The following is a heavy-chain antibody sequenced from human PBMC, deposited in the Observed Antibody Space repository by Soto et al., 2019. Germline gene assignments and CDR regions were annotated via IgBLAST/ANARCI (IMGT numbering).Heavy chain of an antibody. V-gene: IGHV3-48*03. J-gene: IGHJ3*02. CDR1: GFTFSSYD. D-gene: IGHD3-22*01. Sequence: GGSLRRSCAASGFTFSSYDMNWVRQAPGQWLEWVSYISSSGSTIYYADSVKGRFTISRDNAKNSLYLQMNSLRAEDTAVYYCARGDRYYDSSGYQNAFDIWGQGTMVTVSS. CDR2: ISSSGSTI. CDR3: ARGDRYYDSSGYQNAFDI.